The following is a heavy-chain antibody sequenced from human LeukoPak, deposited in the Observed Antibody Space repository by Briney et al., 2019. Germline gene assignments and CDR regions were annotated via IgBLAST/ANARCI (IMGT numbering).Heavy chain of an antibody. J-gene: IGHJ3*02. CDR2: IDRDDDK. Sequence: ESGPTLVNPTQTLTLTCTFSGFSLSTSGMRVSWIRQPPGKALEWLARIDRDDDKFYSTSLKTRLTISKDTSKSQVVLTMTNMDPVDTTTYYCARNYYDSSGYYYGAFDIWGQGTMVTVSS. CDR3: ARNYYDSSGYYYGAFDI. V-gene: IGHV2-70*04. CDR1: GFSLSTSGMR. D-gene: IGHD3-22*01.